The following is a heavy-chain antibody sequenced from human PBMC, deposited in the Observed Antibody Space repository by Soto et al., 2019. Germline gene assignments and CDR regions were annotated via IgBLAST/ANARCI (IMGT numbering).Heavy chain of an antibody. CDR3: ARGLQLPLNWFDP. D-gene: IGHD1-1*01. CDR1: GGSISSGGYY. V-gene: IGHV4-31*03. CDR2: IYYSGST. J-gene: IGHJ5*02. Sequence: SETLSLTCTVSGGSISSGGYYWSWIRQHPGKGLEWIGYIYYSGSTYYNPSLKSRVTISVDTSKNQFSLKLSSVTAADTAVYYCARGLQLPLNWFDPWGQGTLVTVSS.